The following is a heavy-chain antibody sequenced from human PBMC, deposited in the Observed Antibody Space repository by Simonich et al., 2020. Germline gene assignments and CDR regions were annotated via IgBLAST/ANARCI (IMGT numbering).Heavy chain of an antibody. CDR3: ARHKGYCSGGSCYSHWYFDL. CDR2: IYYSGPT. J-gene: IGHJ2*01. D-gene: IGHD2-15*01. Sequence: QLQLQESGPGLVKPSETLSLTCTVSGGSISSSSYYWGWIRPPPGKGTEWIGSIYYSGPTTYTTALKRRVTISVDTSKNRFSLQLSSVTAADTAVYYCARHKGYCSGGSCYSHWYFDLLGRGTLVTVSS. V-gene: IGHV4-39*01. CDR1: GGSISSSSYY.